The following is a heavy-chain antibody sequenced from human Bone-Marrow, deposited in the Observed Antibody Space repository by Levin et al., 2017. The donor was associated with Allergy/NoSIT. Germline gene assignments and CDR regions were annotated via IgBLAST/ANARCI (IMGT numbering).Heavy chain of an antibody. J-gene: IGHJ4*02. CDR3: ARRGSSWSDYYFDY. D-gene: IGHD6-13*01. CDR2: IYYSGST. CDR1: GGSISSSSYY. V-gene: IGHV4-39*01. Sequence: SETLSLTCTVSGGSISSSSYYWGWIRQPPGKGLEWIGSIYYSGSTYYNPSLKSRVTISVDTSKNQFSLKLSSVTAADTAVYYCARRGSSWSDYYFDYWGQGTLVTVSS.